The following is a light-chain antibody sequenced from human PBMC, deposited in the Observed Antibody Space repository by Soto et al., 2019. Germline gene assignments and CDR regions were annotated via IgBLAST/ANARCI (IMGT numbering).Light chain of an antibody. V-gene: IGKV3-15*01. CDR3: QQYNNLPRT. CDR2: GAS. J-gene: IGKJ2*01. Sequence: EIVMTQSPATLSVSPGERATVSCRSSQSVSSNFAWYQKKHGQAPRLLIYGASTRATGIPARFSGSGYGTEFTLTIGSLQSEYFAVYYCQQYNNLPRTFGQGTKLEI. CDR1: QSVSSN.